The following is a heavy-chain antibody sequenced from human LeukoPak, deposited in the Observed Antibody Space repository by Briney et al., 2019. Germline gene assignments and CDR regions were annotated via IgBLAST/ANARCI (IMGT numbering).Heavy chain of an antibody. V-gene: IGHV3-21*01. D-gene: IGHD3-10*01. J-gene: IGHJ5*02. CDR2: ISSGTSYI. Sequence: GGSLRLSCAASGFTFSSYSMNWVRQAPGKGLEWVSSISSGTSYIYYADSVKGRFTISRDNAKNSLYLQMNSLRAEDTAVYYCAKTGNYYGRHTNWFDPWGQETLVTSPQ. CDR1: GFTFSSYS. CDR3: AKTGNYYGRHTNWFDP.